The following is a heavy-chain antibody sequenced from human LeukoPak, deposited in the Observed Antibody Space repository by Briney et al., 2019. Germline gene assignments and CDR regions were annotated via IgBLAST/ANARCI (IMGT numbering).Heavy chain of an antibody. J-gene: IGHJ4*02. CDR3: ARGRPYEVTLDY. D-gene: IGHD2-21*01. V-gene: IGHV1-69*13. Sequence: ASVKVSCKASGGTFSSYAISWVRQAPGQGLEWMGGIIPIFGTANYAQKFQGRVTITADESTSTAYMELSSLRSEDTAVYYCARGRPYEVTLDYWGQGTLVTVSS. CDR2: IIPIFGTA. CDR1: GGTFSSYA.